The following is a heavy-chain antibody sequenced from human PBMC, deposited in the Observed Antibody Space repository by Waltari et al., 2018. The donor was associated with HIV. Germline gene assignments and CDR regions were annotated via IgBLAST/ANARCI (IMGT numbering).Heavy chain of an antibody. Sequence: EVQLVESGGGLVKPGGSLRLSCAASGFTFSSYSMNWVRQAPGKGLEWVSSISSSSSYIYYADSVKGRFTISRDNAKNSLYLQMNSLRAEDTAVYYCARDHGQQQLPEGDVYWGQGTLVTVSS. CDR2: ISSSSSYI. CDR3: ARDHGQQQLPEGDVY. J-gene: IGHJ4*02. V-gene: IGHV3-21*01. D-gene: IGHD6-13*01. CDR1: GFTFSSYS.